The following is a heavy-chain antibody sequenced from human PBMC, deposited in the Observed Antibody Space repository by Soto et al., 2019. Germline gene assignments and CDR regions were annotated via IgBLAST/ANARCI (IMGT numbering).Heavy chain of an antibody. Sequence: ASVKVSCKASGYTFTGYYMHWVRQAPGQGLEWMGWINPNSGGTNYAQKFQGWVTMTRDTSISTAYMELSRLRSDDTAVYYCARAYHYYYGMDVWGQGTTVTVSS. CDR1: GYTFTGYY. CDR3: ARAYHYYYGMDV. J-gene: IGHJ6*02. CDR2: INPNSGGT. V-gene: IGHV1-2*04.